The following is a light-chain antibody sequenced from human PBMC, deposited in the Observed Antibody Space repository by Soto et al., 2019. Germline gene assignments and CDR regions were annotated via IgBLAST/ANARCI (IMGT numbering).Light chain of an antibody. Sequence: ELVLTQPPGTLSLSPGERATLSCRASQSVSSSYLAWYQQKPGQAPRLLIYGASNRATGIPDRFSGSGSGTDFTLTISRLEPEDFAVYFCQQYGRSPPFTFGQGTKVEIK. V-gene: IGKV3-20*01. CDR3: QQYGRSPPFT. J-gene: IGKJ2*01. CDR2: GAS. CDR1: QSVSSSY.